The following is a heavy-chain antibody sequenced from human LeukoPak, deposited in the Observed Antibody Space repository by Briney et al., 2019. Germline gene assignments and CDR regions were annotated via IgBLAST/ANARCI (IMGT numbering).Heavy chain of an antibody. D-gene: IGHD3-22*01. CDR2: IWYDGSNK. V-gene: IGHV3-33*08. Sequence: GGSLRLSCAASGFTFSSYGMHWVRQAPGKGLEWVAVIWYDGSNKYYADSVKGRFTISRDNSKNTLYLQMNSLRDEDTAVYYCARGYSASYYYDSSGLYYFDYWGQGTLVTVSS. CDR3: ARGYSASYYYDSSGLYYFDY. CDR1: GFTFSSYG. J-gene: IGHJ4*02.